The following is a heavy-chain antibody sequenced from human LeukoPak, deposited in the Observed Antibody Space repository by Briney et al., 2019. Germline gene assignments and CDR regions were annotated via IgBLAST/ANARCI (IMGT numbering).Heavy chain of an antibody. J-gene: IGHJ4*02. D-gene: IGHD6-13*01. V-gene: IGHV4-39*01. Sequence: PSKTLSLTCTVSGGSISSSSYYWGWIRQPPGKGLEWIGSIYYSGSTYYNPSLKSRVTISVDTSKNQFSLKLSSVTAADTAVYYCARHLRIAAAACFDYWGQGTLVTVSS. CDR3: ARHLRIAAAACFDY. CDR1: GGSISSSSYY. CDR2: IYYSGST.